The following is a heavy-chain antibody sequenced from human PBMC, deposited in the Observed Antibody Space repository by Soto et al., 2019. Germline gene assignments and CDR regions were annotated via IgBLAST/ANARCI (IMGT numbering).Heavy chain of an antibody. CDR3: ARGAAHCTADTCYQRYYFDYWGQGALVTVSSGKPPEDTAVYYCARGKQLVIYYYYGMDV. J-gene: IGHJ6*02. V-gene: IGHV3-7*01. Sequence: PGGSLRLSCAASGFTFSSYWMSWVRQAPGKGLEWVANIKQDGSENYYVDSVEGRFTISRDNAKSSLYLQMNSLRDEDTAVYYCARGAAHCTADTCYQRYYFDYWGQGALVTVSSGKPPEDTAVYYCARGKQLVIYYYYGMDVWGQGTTVTVSS. CDR2: IKQDGSEN. CDR1: GFTFSSYW. D-gene: IGHD2-15*01.